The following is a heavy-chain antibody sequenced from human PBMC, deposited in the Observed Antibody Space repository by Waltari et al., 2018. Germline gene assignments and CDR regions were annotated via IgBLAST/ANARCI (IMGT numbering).Heavy chain of an antibody. Sequence: QVQLVQSGAEVKKPGASVKVSCKASGYTLTGHYMQWVGQAPGQGLEWMGRINPNSGGTNYAQKFQGRVTMTRDTSISTAYMELSRLRSDDTAVYYCARDYSSSWYGWFDPWGQGTLVTVSS. CDR1: GYTLTGHY. CDR3: ARDYSSSWYGWFDP. J-gene: IGHJ5*02. D-gene: IGHD6-13*01. CDR2: INPNSGGT. V-gene: IGHV1-2*06.